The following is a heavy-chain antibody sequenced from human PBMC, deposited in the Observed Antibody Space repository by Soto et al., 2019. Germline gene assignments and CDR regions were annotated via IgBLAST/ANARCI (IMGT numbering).Heavy chain of an antibody. V-gene: IGHV3-7*01. D-gene: IGHD6-19*01. J-gene: IGHJ4*02. CDR3: ARDGVAAGLYLDN. CDR1: GFVFRSYW. CDR2: INQDGSEK. Sequence: GGSLRLSCAASGFVFRSYWMSWVRQAPGKGLEWVANINQDGSEKYYVDSVRGRFIISRDNAENSLYLQMNSLRAKDTALYYCARDGVAAGLYLDNWGQGTLVTVSS.